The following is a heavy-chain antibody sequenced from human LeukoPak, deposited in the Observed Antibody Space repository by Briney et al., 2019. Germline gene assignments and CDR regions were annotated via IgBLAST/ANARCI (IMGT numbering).Heavy chain of an antibody. CDR2: ISWNSGSI. Sequence: GGSLRLSCAASGFTFDDYAMHWVRQAPGKGLEWVSGISWNSGSIGYADSVKGRFTISRDNAKNSLYLQMNSLRAEDTALYYCAKDPLPLPSSGYYYGGFDYWGQGTLVTVSS. J-gene: IGHJ4*02. CDR3: AKDPLPLPSSGYYYGGFDY. D-gene: IGHD3-22*01. V-gene: IGHV3-9*01. CDR1: GFTFDDYA.